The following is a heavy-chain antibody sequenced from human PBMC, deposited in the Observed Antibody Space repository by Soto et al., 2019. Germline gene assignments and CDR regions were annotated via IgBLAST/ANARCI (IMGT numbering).Heavy chain of an antibody. V-gene: IGHV1-46*03. CDR3: TRSIITTARTDAFDL. Sequence: QVQLVQSGAEVKKPGASVRVSCKASGYTFTSYYIHWVRQAPGHGPEWMGMISPSSGGTDYAQKFQGRVTMTRDTSTSTVYMELSSLRSEDTAVYYCTRSIITTARTDAFDLWGQGTLVNVSS. D-gene: IGHD5-18*01. J-gene: IGHJ3*01. CDR1: GYTFTSYY. CDR2: ISPSSGGT.